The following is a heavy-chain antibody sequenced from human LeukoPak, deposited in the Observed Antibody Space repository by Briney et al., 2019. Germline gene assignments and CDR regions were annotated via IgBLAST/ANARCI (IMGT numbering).Heavy chain of an antibody. J-gene: IGHJ4*02. D-gene: IGHD6-19*01. CDR2: IYYSGST. V-gene: IGHV4-59*01. CDR3: ARDRGSGDIDY. CDR1: GGSFSGYY. Sequence: SETLSLTCAVYGGSFSGYYWSWIRQPPGKGLEWIGYIYYSGSTNYNPSLKSRVTISVDTSKNQFSLKLSSVTAADTAVYYCARDRGSGDIDYWGQGTLVTVSS.